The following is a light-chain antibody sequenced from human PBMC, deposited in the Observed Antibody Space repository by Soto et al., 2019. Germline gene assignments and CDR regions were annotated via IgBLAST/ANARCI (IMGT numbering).Light chain of an antibody. V-gene: IGKV1-39*01. CDR2: DAS. CDR3: QQRYSIPLT. J-gene: IGKJ3*01. CDR1: QNITTF. Sequence: DIQMTQSPSSLSASVGDRVTITCRASQNITTFLNWYRQRPGEAPRLLISDASSLHSGVPSGFSGSGSGTDFTLAISSLQPEDSAIYYCQQRYSIPLTFGPGTRLDIK.